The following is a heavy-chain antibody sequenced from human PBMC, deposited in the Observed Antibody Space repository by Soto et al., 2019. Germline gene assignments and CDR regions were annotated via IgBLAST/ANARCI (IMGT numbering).Heavy chain of an antibody. D-gene: IGHD6-19*01. V-gene: IGHV4-34*01. J-gene: IGHJ4*02. Sequence: SETLSLTCAVYGGSFSGYYWSWIRQPPGKGLEWIGEINHSGSTNYNPSLKSPVTISVDTSKNQFSLKQSSVTAADTAVYYCARNTLSSGWYYFDYWGQGTLVTVSS. CDR1: GGSFSGYY. CDR3: ARNTLSSGWYYFDY. CDR2: INHSGST.